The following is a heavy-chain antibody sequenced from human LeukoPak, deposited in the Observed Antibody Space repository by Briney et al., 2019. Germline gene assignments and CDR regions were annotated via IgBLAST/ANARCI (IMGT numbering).Heavy chain of an antibody. D-gene: IGHD2-8*02. CDR2: VTVDGSDT. CDR1: GIGFYNYW. CDR3: ATGLGHYYDY. V-gene: IGHV3-74*01. J-gene: IGHJ4*02. Sequence: GGSLRLSCAASGIGFYNYWMHWVRQAPGKGLEWLSRVTVDGSDTVYGDSWKGRFTISRDTARTTVYLQMSSLRLDDTATYYCATGLGHYYDYWGQGSLVTVSS.